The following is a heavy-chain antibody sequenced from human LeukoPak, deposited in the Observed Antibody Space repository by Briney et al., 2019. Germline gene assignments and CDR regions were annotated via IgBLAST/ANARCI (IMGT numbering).Heavy chain of an antibody. CDR1: GFSFSDYY. Sequence: GGSLRLSCAASGFSFSDYYMNWIRQAPGKGLEWVSYSSSSGSSTYYADSVKGQFTISRDYAKNALFLQMNGLRAEDTAVYYCTAAPNTTPGSLGHWGQGTLVTVSS. D-gene: IGHD6-25*01. J-gene: IGHJ4*02. V-gene: IGHV3-11*01. CDR2: SSSSGSST. CDR3: TAAPNTTPGSLGH.